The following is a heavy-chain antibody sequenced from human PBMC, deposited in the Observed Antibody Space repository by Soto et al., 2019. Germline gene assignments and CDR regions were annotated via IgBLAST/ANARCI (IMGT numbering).Heavy chain of an antibody. CDR2: IHYSGTT. Sequence: TLSLNCTWSGGAMRNYFWTWIRQPPGKGLEWIGYIHYSGTTSFFPSYNPSLRSRVTISEDTSKNQFSLKLLSVTTADMAVYFCAAGEASSRNLAPYYLDFWGQGTLVTVSS. J-gene: IGHJ4*02. CDR3: AAGEASSRNLAPYYLDF. D-gene: IGHD6-13*01. V-gene: IGHV4-59*01. CDR1: GGAMRNYF.